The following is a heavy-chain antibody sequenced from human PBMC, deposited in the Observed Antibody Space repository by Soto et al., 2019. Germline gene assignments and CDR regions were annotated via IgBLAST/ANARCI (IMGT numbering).Heavy chain of an antibody. D-gene: IGHD3-16*02. CDR3: ARYVWGSYRLLDY. CDR1: GGSFSGYY. V-gene: IGHV4-34*01. Sequence: QVQLQQWGAGLLKPSETLSLTCAVYGGSFSGYYWSWIRQPPGKGLEWIGEINHSGSTNYNPSLKSRVTISVDTPKNQFSLKLSSVTAADTAVYYCARYVWGSYRLLDYWGQGTLVTVSS. J-gene: IGHJ4*02. CDR2: INHSGST.